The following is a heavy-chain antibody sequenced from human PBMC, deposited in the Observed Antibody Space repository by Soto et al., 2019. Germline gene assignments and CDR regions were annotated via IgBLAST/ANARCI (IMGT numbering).Heavy chain of an antibody. J-gene: IGHJ6*02. V-gene: IGHV1-69*01. CDR3: ARNLIDYSSYYYYYGMDV. CDR1: GGTFSSYA. CDR2: IIPIFGTG. D-gene: IGHD2-15*01. Sequence: QVQLVQSGAEVKKPGPSVKVSCKASGGTFSSYAISWVRQAPGQGLEWMGGIIPIFGTGNYAQKFQGRVTITADESTSTAYMELSSLRSEDTAVYYCARNLIDYSSYYYYYGMDVWGQGTTVTVSS.